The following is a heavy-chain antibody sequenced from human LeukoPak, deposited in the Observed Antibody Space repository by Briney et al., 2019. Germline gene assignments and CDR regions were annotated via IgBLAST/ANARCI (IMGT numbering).Heavy chain of an antibody. D-gene: IGHD1-1*01. V-gene: IGHV4-38-2*02. CDR2: ISHSGTT. CDR3: ARYVPVRTGTTRASFDY. CDR1: GYSISSGYF. Sequence: SETLSLTCTVSGYSISSGYFWGWIRQPPGKGLEWIGEISHSGTTNCDPSLKSRISMSIDTSRSHFSLNLRSVTAADTAVYYCARYVPVRTGTTRASFDYWGLGTLVTVSS. J-gene: IGHJ4*02.